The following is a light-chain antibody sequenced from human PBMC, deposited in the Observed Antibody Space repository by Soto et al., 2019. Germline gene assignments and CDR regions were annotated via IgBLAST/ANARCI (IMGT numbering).Light chain of an antibody. CDR1: QSVGSN. CDR3: QQYNNWPPDRT. Sequence: EIVMTQSPATLSVSPGERATLSCRASQSVGSNLAWYQQKPGQAPRLLIYGASTRATGSPARFSGSGSGTQFTRTISSLQSEDFAIYFCQQYNNWPPDRTFGQGTKVEIK. V-gene: IGKV3-15*01. J-gene: IGKJ1*01. CDR2: GAS.